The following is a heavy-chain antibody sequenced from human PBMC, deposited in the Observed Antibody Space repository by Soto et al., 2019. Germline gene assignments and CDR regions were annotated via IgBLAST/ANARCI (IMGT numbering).Heavy chain of an antibody. Sequence: TETLSLTCAVSSGSISSSNWWSWVRQPPGKGLEWIGEIYHSGSTNYNPYLKSRVTISVDKSKNQLSLKLSSVTAADTAVYYCARDAATLRYFDYWGQGTLVTVSS. CDR2: IYHSGST. D-gene: IGHD1-26*01. J-gene: IGHJ4*02. CDR3: ARDAATLRYFDY. V-gene: IGHV4-4*02. CDR1: SGSISSSNW.